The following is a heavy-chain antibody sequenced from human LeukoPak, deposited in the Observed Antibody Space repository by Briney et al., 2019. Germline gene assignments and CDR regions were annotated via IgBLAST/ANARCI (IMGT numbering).Heavy chain of an antibody. CDR2: IIPIVGTT. Sequence: SVKVSCKTSGGTFTTYPISWVRQAPGQGLEWMGGIIPIVGTTNYTQKFQGRVTITADTSTSTAYMELSSLRSEDTAVYYCARAVGSGYYRHFDYWGQGTLVTVSS. D-gene: IGHD3-3*01. CDR1: GGTFTTYP. CDR3: ARAVGSGYYRHFDY. J-gene: IGHJ4*02. V-gene: IGHV1-69*06.